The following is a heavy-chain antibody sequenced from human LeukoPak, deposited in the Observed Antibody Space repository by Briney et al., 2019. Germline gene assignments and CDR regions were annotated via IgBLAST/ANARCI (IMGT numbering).Heavy chain of an antibody. V-gene: IGHV6-1*01. J-gene: IGHJ4*02. CDR2: TYHRSKWYN. Sequence: SQTLSLTCAISGDSVSSNSAAWNWIRQSPSRGLEWLGRTYHRSKWYNDYAVSVKSRITINPDTSKNQFSLQLNSVTPEDTAVYYCARDSLYDSSGYYYVDYWGQGTLVTVSS. CDR3: ARDSLYDSSGYYYVDY. CDR1: GDSVSSNSAA. D-gene: IGHD3-22*01.